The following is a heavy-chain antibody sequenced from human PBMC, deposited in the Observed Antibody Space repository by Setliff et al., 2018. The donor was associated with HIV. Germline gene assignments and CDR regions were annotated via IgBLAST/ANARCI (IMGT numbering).Heavy chain of an antibody. CDR2: INHNGGT. CDR3: ARVRVTGIAVADTYYYYGVDV. CDR1: GGSFTSYY. V-gene: IGHV4-34*01. J-gene: IGHJ6*02. D-gene: IGHD6-19*01. Sequence: PSETLSLTCAVYGGSFTSYYWTWIRQAPGKDLEWIGEINHNGGTNYNPSLKSRVTISVDTSKNQFSLKLSSVTAADTAVYYCARVRVTGIAVADTYYYYGVDVWGQGTTVTVSS.